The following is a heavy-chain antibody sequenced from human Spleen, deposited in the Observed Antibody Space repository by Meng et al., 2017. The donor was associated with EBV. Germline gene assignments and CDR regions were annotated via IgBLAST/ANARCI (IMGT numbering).Heavy chain of an antibody. CDR3: GGVEF. V-gene: IGHV3-11*04. CDR1: GFIFRDYF. CDR2: ISLSGSDI. Sequence: QVQPVEFGGGLVKPGESLSLSCAASGFIFRDYFMSWIRQAPGKGPEWVAYISLSGSDIFYADSVKGRFTISRDNDKKSLYLQMDSLRVEDTAVYYCGGVEFWGQGTLVTVSS. J-gene: IGHJ4*02.